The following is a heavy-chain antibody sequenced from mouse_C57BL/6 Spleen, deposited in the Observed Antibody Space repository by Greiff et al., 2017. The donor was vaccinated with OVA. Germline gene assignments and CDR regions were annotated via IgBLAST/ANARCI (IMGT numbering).Heavy chain of an antibody. CDR1: GHTFTSYW. V-gene: IGHV1-74*01. CDR3: AIWGITKAWFAY. CDR2: IHPSDSDT. D-gene: IGHD2-4*01. Sequence: VQLQQPGAELVKPGASVKVSCKASGHTFTSYWMHWVKQRPGQGLEWIGRIHPSDSDTNFNQKFKGKATLTVAKSSSTAYMQLSSLTSEDSAVYYCAIWGITKAWFAYWGQGTLVTVSA. J-gene: IGHJ3*01.